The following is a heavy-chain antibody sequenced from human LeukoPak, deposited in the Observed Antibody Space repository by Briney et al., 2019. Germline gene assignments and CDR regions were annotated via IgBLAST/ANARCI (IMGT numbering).Heavy chain of an antibody. CDR2: VNPKNGET. V-gene: IGHV1-69-2*01. Sequence: ASVTVSYQVSGYIFRHYNLLWLQQAPGKGVRGMGLVNPKNGETIYADKFQGRITMTADTSTQTAYMELTRLTPEDTAIYYCVKGAYWNYGDNNCYDSWGQGTLVPVST. J-gene: IGHJ5*01. CDR1: GYIFRHYN. D-gene: IGHD1-7*01. CDR3: VKGAYWNYGDNNCYDS.